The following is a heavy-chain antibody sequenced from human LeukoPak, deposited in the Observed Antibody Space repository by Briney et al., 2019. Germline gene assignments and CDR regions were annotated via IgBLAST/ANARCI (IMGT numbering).Heavy chain of an antibody. J-gene: IGHJ6*03. CDR3: ARLNFYYYYMDV. CDR1: GGSISSGDYY. CDR2: IYYSGST. V-gene: IGHV4-30-4*08. Sequence: PSETLSLTCTVSGGSISSGDYYWSWIRQPPGKGLEWIGYIYYSGSTYYNPSLKSRVTISVDTSKNQYSLKLSSVTAADTAVYYCARLNFYYYYMDVWGKGTTVTVSS. D-gene: IGHD5-24*01.